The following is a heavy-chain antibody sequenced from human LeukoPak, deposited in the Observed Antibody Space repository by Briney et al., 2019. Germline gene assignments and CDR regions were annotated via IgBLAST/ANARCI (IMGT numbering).Heavy chain of an antibody. J-gene: IGHJ4*02. D-gene: IGHD2-15*01. CDR2: ISYDGSNK. CDR1: GFTFSNYW. CDR3: ARAFHKLGYCSGGSCYGTDY. V-gene: IGHV3-30-3*01. Sequence: PGGSLRLSCAASGFTFSNYWMHWVRQAPGKGLVWVAVISYDGSNKYYADSVKGRFTISRDNSKNTLYLQMNSLRAEDTAVYYCARAFHKLGYCSGGSCYGTDYWGQGTLVTVSS.